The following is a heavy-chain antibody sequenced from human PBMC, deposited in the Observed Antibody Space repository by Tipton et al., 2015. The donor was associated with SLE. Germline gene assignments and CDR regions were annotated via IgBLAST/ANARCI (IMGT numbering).Heavy chain of an antibody. Sequence: RSLRLSCAASGFTFSTFGMHWVRQAPGKGLEWVADISHDGSNDNYAPSVKGRFTISRDNSKNTLHLQMNSLRPEETAVYYCATGYHDFWSPPHYWGQGTLVTVSS. J-gene: IGHJ4*02. CDR2: ISHDGSND. CDR3: ATGYHDFWSPPHY. V-gene: IGHV3-30*03. CDR1: GFTFSTFG. D-gene: IGHD3-3*01.